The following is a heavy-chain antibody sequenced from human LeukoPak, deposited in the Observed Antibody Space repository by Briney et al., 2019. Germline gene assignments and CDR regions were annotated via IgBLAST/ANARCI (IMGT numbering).Heavy chain of an antibody. J-gene: IGHJ4*02. CDR1: GFTFSSYG. Sequence: GGSLRLSCAASGFTFSSYGMHWVRQAPGKGLEWVAFIRYDGSNKYYVDSVKGRFTISRDNSKNTLYVQMNSLRAEVTAVYYCAKDPSFASGWPRSFDYWGQGTLVTVSS. D-gene: IGHD2-15*01. CDR2: IRYDGSNK. CDR3: AKDPSFASGWPRSFDY. V-gene: IGHV3-30*02.